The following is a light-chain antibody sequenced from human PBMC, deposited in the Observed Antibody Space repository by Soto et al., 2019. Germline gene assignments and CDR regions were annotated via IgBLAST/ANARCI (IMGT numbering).Light chain of an antibody. J-gene: IGKJ5*01. CDR3: QQYNNWPFS. CDR2: DVS. Sequence: EIVLTQSPDTLSLSPGERATLSCRAGQGVTTNFAWYQQKSGQSPRLLIYDVSTRATGVPARFSGTGSETDFTLTISGLQSDDSAVYFCQQYNNWPFSFGQGTRLEIK. CDR1: QGVTTN. V-gene: IGKV3-15*01.